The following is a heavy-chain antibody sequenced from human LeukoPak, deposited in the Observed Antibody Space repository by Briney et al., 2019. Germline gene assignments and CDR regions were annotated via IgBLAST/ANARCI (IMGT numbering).Heavy chain of an antibody. D-gene: IGHD5-24*01. V-gene: IGHV3-23*01. CDR3: VKVRGKDGYRDGVDD. J-gene: IGHJ4*02. Sequence: GGSLILSCATSGFTFSRSAMIWVRQAPGEGLEWISTISNGGDSTYYADTVRGRFTISRDNSKDTLYLQMVSLTVEDTAVYYCVKVRGKDGYRDGVDDWGQGTLVTVSS. CDR2: ISNGGDST. CDR1: GFTFSRSA.